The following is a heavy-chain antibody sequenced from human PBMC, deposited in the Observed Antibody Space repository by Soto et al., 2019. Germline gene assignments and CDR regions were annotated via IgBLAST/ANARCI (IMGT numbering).Heavy chain of an antibody. CDR1: GYTLTELS. CDR3: ATVGNSGYDLGAFDI. CDR2: FDPEEGET. J-gene: IGHJ3*02. D-gene: IGHD5-12*01. Sequence: ASVKVYCKVSGYTLTELSMHWVRQAPGKGLEWMGGFDPEEGETIYAQKFQGRVTMTEDTSTDTAYMELSSLRSEDTAVYYCATVGNSGYDLGAFDIWGQGTMVTVSS. V-gene: IGHV1-24*01.